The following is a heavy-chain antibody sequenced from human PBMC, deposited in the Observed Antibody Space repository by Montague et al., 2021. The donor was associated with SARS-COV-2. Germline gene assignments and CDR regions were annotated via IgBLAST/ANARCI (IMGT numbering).Heavy chain of an antibody. CDR3: ARGLAVARREYFQH. Sequence: SLRLSCAASGFTFSSYGMHWVRQAPGKGLEWVAVIRYDGSNKYYADSVKGRFTISRDNSKNTLYLQMNSLRAEDTAVYYCARGLAVARREYFQHWGQGTLVTVSS. J-gene: IGHJ1*01. CDR1: GFTFSSYG. D-gene: IGHD6-19*01. CDR2: IRYDGSNK. V-gene: IGHV3-33*01.